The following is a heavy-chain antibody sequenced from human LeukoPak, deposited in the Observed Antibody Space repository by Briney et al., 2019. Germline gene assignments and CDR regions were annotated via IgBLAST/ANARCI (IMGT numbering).Heavy chain of an antibody. J-gene: IGHJ4*02. CDR3: AKGLLLWFGGAESTEAFDY. D-gene: IGHD3-10*01. V-gene: IGHV3-30*02. CDR1: GFTFSSYG. Sequence: GGSLRLSCAASGFTFSSYGMHWVRQAPGKGLEWVAFIRYGGSNKYYADSVKGRFTISRDNSKNTLYLQMNSLRAEDTAVYYCAKGLLLWFGGAESTEAFDYWGQGTLVTVSS. CDR2: IRYGGSNK.